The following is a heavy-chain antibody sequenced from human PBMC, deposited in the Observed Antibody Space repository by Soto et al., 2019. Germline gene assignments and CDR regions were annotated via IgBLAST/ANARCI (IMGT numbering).Heavy chain of an antibody. CDR3: ATGPYRQGGY. CDR1: GYTLTELS. Sequence: ASVQVSCKVSGYTLTELSMHWVRQAPGKGLEWMGGFDPEDGETIYAQKFQGRVTMNEDTSPDTAYMELSTLRSEDTAVYYCATGPYRQGGYWGQGTLVTVSS. J-gene: IGHJ4*02. D-gene: IGHD1-26*01. CDR2: FDPEDGET. V-gene: IGHV1-24*01.